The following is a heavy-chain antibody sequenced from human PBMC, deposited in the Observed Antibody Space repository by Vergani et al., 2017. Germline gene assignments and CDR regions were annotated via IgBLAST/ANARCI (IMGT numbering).Heavy chain of an antibody. Sequence: QLQLQESGPGLVKPSETLSLTCTVSGGSISSSSYYWGWIRQPPGKGLEWIGSIYYSGSTYYNPSLKSRVTISVDTSKNQFSLKLSAVTAADTAVYYCARQRLENKMTTVTTANRRWFDPWGQGTLVTVSS. CDR3: ARQRLENKMTTVTTANRRWFDP. CDR1: GGSISSSSYY. D-gene: IGHD4-11*01. J-gene: IGHJ5*02. CDR2: IYYSGST. V-gene: IGHV4-39*01.